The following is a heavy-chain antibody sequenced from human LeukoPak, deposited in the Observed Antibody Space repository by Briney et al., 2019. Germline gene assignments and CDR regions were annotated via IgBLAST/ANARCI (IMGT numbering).Heavy chain of an antibody. CDR1: GGTFSSYA. D-gene: IGHD3-10*01. J-gene: IGHJ6*04. CDR3: ARGRWYYYGSGSYTPVKNYYYGMDV. V-gene: IGHV1-69*06. Sequence: SVKVSCKASGGTFSSYAISWVRQAPGQVLEWMGGIIPIFGTANYAQKFQGRVTITADKSTSTAYMELSSLRSEDTAVYYCARGRWYYYGSGSYTPVKNYYYGMDVWGKGTTVTVSS. CDR2: IIPIFGTA.